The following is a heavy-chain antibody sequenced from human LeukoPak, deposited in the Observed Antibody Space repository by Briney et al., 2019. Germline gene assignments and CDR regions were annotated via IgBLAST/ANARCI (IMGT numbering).Heavy chain of an antibody. Sequence: GGSLRLSCAASGFTFSSYEMNWVRQAPGKGLEWVSYISSSGSTIYYADSVKGRFTISRDNAKNSLYLQMNSLRAEDTAVYYCARFGELFVMDVWGQGTTVTVSS. D-gene: IGHD3-10*01. V-gene: IGHV3-48*03. CDR1: GFTFSSYE. CDR2: ISSSGSTI. J-gene: IGHJ6*02. CDR3: ARFGELFVMDV.